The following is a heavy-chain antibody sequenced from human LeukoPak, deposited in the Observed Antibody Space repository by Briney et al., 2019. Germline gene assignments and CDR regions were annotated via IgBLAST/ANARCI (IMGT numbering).Heavy chain of an antibody. V-gene: IGHV1-18*01. J-gene: IGHJ5*02. CDR2: ISGYNGNT. CDR1: GYTFTSYD. Sequence: GASVKASCKASGYTFTSYDISWVRQAPGQGLEWMGWISGYNGNTNYAQKLQGRVTMTTDTSTSTAYMELRSLRSDDTAVYYCARVAVGGSYNWFDPWGQGTLVTVSS. CDR3: ARVAVGGSYNWFDP. D-gene: IGHD1-26*01.